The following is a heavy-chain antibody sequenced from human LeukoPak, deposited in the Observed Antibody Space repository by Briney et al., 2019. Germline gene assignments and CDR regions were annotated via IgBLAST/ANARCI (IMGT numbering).Heavy chain of an antibody. Sequence: GGSLRLSCAASGFTFSSYAMSWVRQAPGKGLEWVSAISGSGGSTYYAGSVKGRFTISRDNSKNTLYLQMNSLRAEDTAVYYCARDRDLEWLLYRGGMINWGQGTLVTVSS. D-gene: IGHD3-3*01. V-gene: IGHV3-23*01. CDR2: ISGSGGST. CDR1: GFTFSSYA. CDR3: ARDRDLEWLLYRGGMIN. J-gene: IGHJ4*02.